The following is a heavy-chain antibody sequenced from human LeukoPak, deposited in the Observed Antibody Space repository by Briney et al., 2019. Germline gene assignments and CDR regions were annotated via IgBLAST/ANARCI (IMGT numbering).Heavy chain of an antibody. CDR3: ARDLRGSGNYEFDY. CDR2: IKSDGSEK. J-gene: IGHJ4*02. Sequence: GGSLRLSCAVSGFTFSDHWMSWVRQAPGKGLEWVANIKSDGSEKHYVDSVKGRFTISRDNAKNSLYLQMNSLRDDDTAVYYCARDLRGSGNYEFDYWGQGTLVTVSS. V-gene: IGHV3-7*01. D-gene: IGHD3-10*01. CDR1: GFTFSDHW.